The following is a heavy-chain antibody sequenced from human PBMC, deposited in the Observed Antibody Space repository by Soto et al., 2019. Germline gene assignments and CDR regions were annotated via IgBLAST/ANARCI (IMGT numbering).Heavy chain of an antibody. CDR1: GFTFSDYW. D-gene: IGHD1-1*01. V-gene: IGHV3-74*01. J-gene: IGHJ6*02. Sequence: EVQVVESGGGLVQPGGSLRLSCAASGFTFSDYWIHWVRQAPGKGLVWLSRVKGAERTINYADSVKGRFTITRDNAKNTVYLEMNSLRGEDTAVYYCARGIRNDYGMDVWGRGTTVTVSS. CDR3: ARGIRNDYGMDV. CDR2: VKGAERTI.